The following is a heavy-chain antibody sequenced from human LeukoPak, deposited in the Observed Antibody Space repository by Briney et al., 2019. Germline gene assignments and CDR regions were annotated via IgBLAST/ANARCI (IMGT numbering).Heavy chain of an antibody. CDR1: GFTFSSYA. J-gene: IGHJ4*02. CDR2: ISGSGGST. D-gene: IGHD2-2*01. V-gene: IGHV3-23*01. Sequence: GGSLRLSCAASGFTFSSYAMSWVRQAPGKGLEWVSAISGSGGSTYYADSVKGRFTISRDNSKSTLYLQMNSLRAEDTAVYYCAKDTASIVVVPASDYWGQGTLVTVSS. CDR3: AKDTASIVVVPASDY.